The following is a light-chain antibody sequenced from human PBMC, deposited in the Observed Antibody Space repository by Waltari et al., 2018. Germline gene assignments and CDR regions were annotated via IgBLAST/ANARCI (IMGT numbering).Light chain of an antibody. Sequence: EVVMTQSPATVSVSPGDRVTLSCRASQSVSHNLAWYQQKPGRAPSVLIYAASTRATGIAARFSGSGSGTDFTLTSTNRQSEDFAIYYCQQYKNWPTFGQGTKVEI. CDR3: QQYKNWPT. V-gene: IGKV3-15*01. CDR2: AAS. CDR1: QSVSHN. J-gene: IGKJ1*01.